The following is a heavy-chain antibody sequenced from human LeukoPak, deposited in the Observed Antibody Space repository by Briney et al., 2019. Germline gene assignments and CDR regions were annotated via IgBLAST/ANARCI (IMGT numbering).Heavy chain of an antibody. CDR1: GFTFGDYA. J-gene: IGHJ4*02. CDR3: TSSYSSSLFDY. Sequence: GGSLRLSSTASGFTFGDYAMSWVRQAPGKGLEWVGFIRSKAYGGTTEYAASVKGRFTISRDDSKSIAYLQMNSLKTEDTAVYYCTSSYSSSLFDYWGQGTLVTVSS. CDR2: IRSKAYGGTT. D-gene: IGHD6-13*01. V-gene: IGHV3-49*04.